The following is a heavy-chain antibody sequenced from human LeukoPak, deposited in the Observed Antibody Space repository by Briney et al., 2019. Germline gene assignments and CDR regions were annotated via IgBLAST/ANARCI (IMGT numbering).Heavy chain of an antibody. CDR2: IYYSGST. Sequence: PSQTLSLTCTVSGGSISSSSYYWGWIRQPPGKGLEWIGSIYYSGSTYYNPSPKSRVTISVDTSKNQFSLKLSSVTAADTAVYYCARPRMQLEYSSSRDAFDIWGQGTMVTVSS. V-gene: IGHV4-39*01. CDR3: ARPRMQLEYSSSRDAFDI. CDR1: GGSISSSSYY. D-gene: IGHD6-6*01. J-gene: IGHJ3*02.